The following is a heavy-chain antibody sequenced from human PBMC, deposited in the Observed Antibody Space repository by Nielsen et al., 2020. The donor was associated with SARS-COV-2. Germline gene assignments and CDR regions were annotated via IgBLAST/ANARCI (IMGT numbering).Heavy chain of an antibody. Sequence: GESLKISCAASGFTFSNAWMSWVRQAPGKGLEWVGRIKSKTDGGTTDYAAPVKGRFTISRDDSKNTLYLQMNSLKTEDTAVYYCTTDGYDFWSGYFGYYCYGMDVWGQGTTVTVSS. V-gene: IGHV3-15*01. CDR1: GFTFSNAW. J-gene: IGHJ6*02. CDR2: IKSKTDGGTT. CDR3: TTDGYDFWSGYFGYYCYGMDV. D-gene: IGHD3-3*01.